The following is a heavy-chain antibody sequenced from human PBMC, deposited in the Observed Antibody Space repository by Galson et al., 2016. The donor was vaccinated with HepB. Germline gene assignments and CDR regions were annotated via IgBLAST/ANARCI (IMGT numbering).Heavy chain of an antibody. CDR1: GFTFNNYA. Sequence: SLRLSCAASGFTFNNYAIHWVRQAPGKGLEWVAVISSDGSNKYYVDSVKGRFTISRDNSKNTLYLQMNRLRAEDTAVYFCAKDAILGCGRDCYTDFWGRGTLVAVSS. CDR3: AKDAILGCGRDCYTDF. CDR2: ISSDGSNK. J-gene: IGHJ2*01. D-gene: IGHD2-21*02. V-gene: IGHV3-30*18.